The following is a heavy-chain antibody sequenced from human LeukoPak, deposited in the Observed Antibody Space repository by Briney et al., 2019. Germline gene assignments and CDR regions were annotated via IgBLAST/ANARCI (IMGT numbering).Heavy chain of an antibody. D-gene: IGHD1-26*01. Sequence: ASVKISCKASGYTFTSYGISWVRQAPGQGLEWMGWISAYNGNTNYAQKLQGRVTMTTDTSTSTAYMELSSLRSEDTAVYYCARALVGATIFDYWGQGTLVTVSS. CDR3: ARALVGATIFDY. CDR2: ISAYNGNT. J-gene: IGHJ4*02. CDR1: GYTFTSYG. V-gene: IGHV1-18*01.